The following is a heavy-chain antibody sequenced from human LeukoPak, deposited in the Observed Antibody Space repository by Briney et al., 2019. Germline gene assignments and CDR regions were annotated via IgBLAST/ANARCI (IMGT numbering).Heavy chain of an antibody. Sequence: SQTLSLTCTVSGGSISSGSYYWRWIRQPAGKGLEWIGRIYTSGSTNYNPSLKSRVTISVDTSKNQFSLKLSSVTAADTAVYYCARGWLQIPFDYWGQGTLVTVSS. CDR2: IYTSGST. V-gene: IGHV4-61*02. D-gene: IGHD5-24*01. CDR1: GGSISSGSYY. CDR3: ARGWLQIPFDY. J-gene: IGHJ4*02.